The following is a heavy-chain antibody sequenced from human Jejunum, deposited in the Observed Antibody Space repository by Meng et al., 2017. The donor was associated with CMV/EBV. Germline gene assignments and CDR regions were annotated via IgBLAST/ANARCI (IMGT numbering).Heavy chain of an antibody. D-gene: IGHD6-13*01. CDR2: ISPSGSYK. Sequence: GFPFSPYGINWVRQSPGAGLEWVSSISPSGSYKYYADSVKGRFTISRDNAKNSVHLDMNSLRAEDTAVYYCARLEPLAAGGFFDYWGQGTPVTVSS. V-gene: IGHV3-21*06. CDR1: GFPFSPYG. J-gene: IGHJ4*02. CDR3: ARLEPLAAGGFFDY.